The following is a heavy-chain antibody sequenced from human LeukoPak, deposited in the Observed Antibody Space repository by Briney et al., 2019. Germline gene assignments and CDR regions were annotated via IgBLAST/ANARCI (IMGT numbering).Heavy chain of an antibody. D-gene: IGHD3-22*01. Sequence: PGGSLRLSCAASGFTFSSYGMQWVRQAPGKGLVWVAVIWYDGSNKYYADSVKGRFTISRDNCKNTLYLQMTSLRAEDTAVYYCARDGRGNDSSGYYAQPANYYGMDVWGQGTTVTVSS. J-gene: IGHJ6*02. V-gene: IGHV3-33*01. CDR2: IWYDGSNK. CDR1: GFTFSSYG. CDR3: ARDGRGNDSSGYYAQPANYYGMDV.